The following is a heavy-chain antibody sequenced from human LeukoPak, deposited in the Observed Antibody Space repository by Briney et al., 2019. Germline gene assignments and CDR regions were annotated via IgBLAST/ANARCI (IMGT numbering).Heavy chain of an antibody. CDR3: AKAGYYGSGSYPATPGYMDV. CDR2: ISSSSSYI. J-gene: IGHJ6*03. Sequence: PGGSLRLSCAASGFTFSSYSMNWVRQAPGKGLEWVSSISSSSSYIYYADSVKGRFTISRDNAKNTLYLQMNSLRAEDTAVYYCAKAGYYGSGSYPATPGYMDVWGKGTTVTISS. D-gene: IGHD3-10*01. CDR1: GFTFSSYS. V-gene: IGHV3-21*01.